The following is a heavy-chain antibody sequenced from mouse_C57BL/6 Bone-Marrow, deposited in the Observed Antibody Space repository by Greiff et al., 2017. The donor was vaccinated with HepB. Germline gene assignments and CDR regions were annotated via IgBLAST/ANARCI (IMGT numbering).Heavy chain of an antibody. CDR3: ARAYGPSWFAY. CDR2: INPSSGYT. J-gene: IGHJ3*01. V-gene: IGHV1-4*01. Sequence: LVESGAELARPGASVKMSCKASGYTFTSYTMHWVKQRPGQGLEWIGYINPSSGYTKYNQKFKDKATLTADKSSSTAYMQLSSLTSEDSAVYYCARAYGPSWFAYWGQGTLVTVSA. D-gene: IGHD1-1*01. CDR1: GYTFTSYT.